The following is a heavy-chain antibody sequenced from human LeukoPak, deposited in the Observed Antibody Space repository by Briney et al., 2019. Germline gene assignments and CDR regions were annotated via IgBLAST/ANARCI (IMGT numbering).Heavy chain of an antibody. V-gene: IGHV3-23*01. J-gene: IGHJ4*02. Sequence: GGSLRLSCAASGITFSSYAMSWVRQAPGKGLEWVSTTSGSGGSANYANSAKGRFTISRDNSENTLYLQMNSLRVEDTAVYYCAKSLGATYFFDCWGQGSLVTVSS. CDR3: AKSLGATYFFDC. D-gene: IGHD3-16*01. CDR1: GITFSSYA. CDR2: TSGSGGSA.